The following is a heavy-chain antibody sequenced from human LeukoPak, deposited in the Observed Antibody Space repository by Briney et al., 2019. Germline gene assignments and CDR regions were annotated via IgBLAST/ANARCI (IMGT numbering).Heavy chain of an antibody. J-gene: IGHJ6*03. D-gene: IGHD6-13*01. V-gene: IGHV3-30*01. CDR3: ARSSSWYLVGFYYYMDV. Sequence: GGSLRLSCAASGFTVSSYAMHWVRQAPGKGLGWVAVISYDGSNKYNADSVKGRFTISRDNSKNTLYLQMNSLRAEDTAVYYCARSSSWYLVGFYYYMDVWGKGTTVTVSS. CDR2: ISYDGSNK. CDR1: GFTVSSYA.